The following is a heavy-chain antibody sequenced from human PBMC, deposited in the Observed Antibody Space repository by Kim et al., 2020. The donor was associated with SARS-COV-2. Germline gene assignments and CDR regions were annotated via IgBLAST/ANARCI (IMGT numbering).Heavy chain of an antibody. CDR2: INPSGGST. J-gene: IGHJ6*02. CDR3: ARGQLGYSSSLYTLTLTYYYYGMDV. D-gene: IGHD6-13*01. Sequence: ASVKVSCKASGYTFTSYYMHWVRQAPGQGLEWMGIINPSGGSTNYAQKFQGRVTMTRDTSTSTVYMELSSLRSEDTAVYYCARGQLGYSSSLYTLTLTYYYYGMDVWGQGTTVTVSS. V-gene: IGHV1-46*01. CDR1: GYTFTSYY.